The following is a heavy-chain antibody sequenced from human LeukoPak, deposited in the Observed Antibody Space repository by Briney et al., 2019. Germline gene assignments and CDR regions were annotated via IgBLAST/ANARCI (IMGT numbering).Heavy chain of an antibody. D-gene: IGHD3-22*01. J-gene: IGHJ3*02. CDR1: GFTFSSYA. Sequence: GRSLRLSCAASGFTFSSYAMNWVRQAPGKGLEWVSAISGSGGSTYYADSVKGRFTISRDNSKNTLYLQMNSLRAEDTAVYYCAKDLGGRGDYYDSSGYYGPDDAFDIWGQGTMVTVSS. CDR3: AKDLGGRGDYYDSSGYYGPDDAFDI. CDR2: ISGSGGST. V-gene: IGHV3-23*01.